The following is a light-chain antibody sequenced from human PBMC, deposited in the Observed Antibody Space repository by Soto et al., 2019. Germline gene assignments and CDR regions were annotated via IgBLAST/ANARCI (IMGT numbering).Light chain of an antibody. V-gene: IGLV2-14*01. Sequence: QSVLTQAASVSGSPGQSITISCTGTSSDVGGYNYVSWYQHQPGKAPKLMIFEVSRRPSGVSNRFSGSKSGNTASLTISGLQAEDEAEYYCSSYTSFSTVVFGGGTKVTVL. J-gene: IGLJ3*02. CDR3: SSYTSFSTVV. CDR1: SSDVGGYNY. CDR2: EVS.